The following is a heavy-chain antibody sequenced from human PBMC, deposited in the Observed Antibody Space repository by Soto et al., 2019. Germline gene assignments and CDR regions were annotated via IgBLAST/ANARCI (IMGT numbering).Heavy chain of an antibody. J-gene: IGHJ6*02. CDR3: ARGAYGDYTHVVVEYYYGMDV. CDR2: ISAYNGNT. CDR1: GYTFTIYG. D-gene: IGHD4-17*01. V-gene: IGHV1-18*01. Sequence: ASLKVSCKASGYTFTIYGISWVRQAPGQGLEWMGWISAYNGNTNYAQKLQGRVTMTTDTSTSTAYMELRSLRSDDTAVYYCARGAYGDYTHVVVEYYYGMDVWGQGTTVTVSS.